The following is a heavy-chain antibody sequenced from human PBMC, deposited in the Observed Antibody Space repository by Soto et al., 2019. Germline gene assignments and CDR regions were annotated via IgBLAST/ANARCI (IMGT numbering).Heavy chain of an antibody. CDR3: VAGSTSCCTASYFDY. CDR2: ISAYNGNT. Sequence: GASVKVSCKASGYTFTSYGISWVRQAPGQGLEWMGWISAYNGNTNYAQKLQGRVTMTTDTSTSTAYMELRSLRSDDTAVYYCVAGSTSCCTASYFDYWGQGTLVTVSS. D-gene: IGHD2-2*02. V-gene: IGHV1-18*01. CDR1: GYTFTSYG. J-gene: IGHJ4*02.